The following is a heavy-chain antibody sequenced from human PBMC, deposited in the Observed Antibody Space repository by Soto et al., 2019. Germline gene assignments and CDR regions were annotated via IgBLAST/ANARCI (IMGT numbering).Heavy chain of an antibody. CDR3: ARVRNCISTSCYAIRESGMDV. Sequence: GGSLRLSCAASGFTFSSYAMHWVRQAPGKGLEWVAVISYDGSNKYYADSVKGRFTISRDNSKNTLYLQMNSLRAEDTAVYYCARVRNCISTSCYAIRESGMDVWGQGTTVTSP. CDR2: ISYDGSNK. J-gene: IGHJ6*02. D-gene: IGHD2-2*01. V-gene: IGHV3-30-3*01. CDR1: GFTFSSYA.